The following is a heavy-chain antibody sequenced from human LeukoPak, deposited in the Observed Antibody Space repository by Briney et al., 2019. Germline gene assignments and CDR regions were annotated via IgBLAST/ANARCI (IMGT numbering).Heavy chain of an antibody. CDR1: GYTSTGYY. CDR3: ARGASSSGFDP. D-gene: IGHD6-13*01. Sequence: ASVKVSCKASGYTSTGYYMHWVRQAPGQGLEWMGYINPNSGGTNFAQKFQGRVTMTRDTSISTVYMELTRLRSDDTAVYYCARGASSSGFDPWGQGTLVTVSS. CDR2: INPNSGGT. V-gene: IGHV1-2*02. J-gene: IGHJ5*01.